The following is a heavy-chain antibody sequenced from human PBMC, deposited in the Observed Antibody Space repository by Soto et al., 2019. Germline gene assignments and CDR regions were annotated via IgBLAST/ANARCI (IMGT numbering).Heavy chain of an antibody. J-gene: IGHJ4*02. Sequence: QVQLQQWGAGLLKPSETLSLTCAVYGGSFSGYYWSWIRQPPGKGLEWIGEINHSGSTNYNPSLKSRVTISVDTSKNPFSLKLSSVTAADTAVYYCASYGDYYFVCWGQGTLVTVSS. CDR2: INHSGST. CDR3: ASYGDYYFVC. V-gene: IGHV4-34*01. D-gene: IGHD4-17*01. CDR1: GGSFSGYY.